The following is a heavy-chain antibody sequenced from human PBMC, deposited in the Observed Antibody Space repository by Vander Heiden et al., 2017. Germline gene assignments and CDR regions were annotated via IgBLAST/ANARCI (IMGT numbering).Heavy chain of an antibody. D-gene: IGHD3-3*01. J-gene: IGHJ5*02. V-gene: IGHV1-18*04. CDR3: ARNRELRFLEWLQLGNWFDP. Sequence: QVQLVQSGAEVKKPGASVKVSCKASGYTFTSYGISWVRQAPGQGLEWMGWISAYNGNTNYAQKLQGRVTMTTDTSTSTAYMELRSLRSDDTAVYYCARNRELRFLEWLQLGNWFDPWGQGTLVTVSS. CDR2: ISAYNGNT. CDR1: GYTFTSYG.